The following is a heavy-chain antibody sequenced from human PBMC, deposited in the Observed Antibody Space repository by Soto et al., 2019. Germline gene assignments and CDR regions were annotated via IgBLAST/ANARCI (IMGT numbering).Heavy chain of an antibody. Sequence: SETLSITCTVSGGSISSSSYYWGWIRQPPGKGLEWIGSIYYSGSTYYNPSLKSRVTISVDTSKNQFSLKLSSVTAADTAVYYCARHGRGVSYHYSSYAMDVCGQGTTVTVSS. CDR3: ARHGRGVSYHYSSYAMDV. D-gene: IGHD1-26*01. J-gene: IGHJ6*02. V-gene: IGHV4-39*01. CDR2: IYYSGST. CDR1: GGSISSSSYY.